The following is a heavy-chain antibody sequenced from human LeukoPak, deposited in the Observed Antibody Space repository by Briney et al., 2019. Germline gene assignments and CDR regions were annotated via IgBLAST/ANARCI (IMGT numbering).Heavy chain of an antibody. D-gene: IGHD6-19*01. Sequence: SETLSLTCAVYGGSFSGYYWSWIRQPPGKGLERIGEINHSGSTNYNPSLKSRVTISVDTSKNQFSLKLSSVTAADTAVYYCARYSSGWYTYYFDYWGQGTLVTVSS. CDR1: GGSFSGYY. J-gene: IGHJ4*02. CDR3: ARYSSGWYTYYFDY. V-gene: IGHV4-34*01. CDR2: INHSGST.